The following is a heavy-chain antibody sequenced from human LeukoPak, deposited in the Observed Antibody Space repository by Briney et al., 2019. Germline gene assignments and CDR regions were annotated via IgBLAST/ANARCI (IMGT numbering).Heavy chain of an antibody. V-gene: IGHV3-23*01. D-gene: IGHD2-8*02. J-gene: IGHJ4*02. CDR3: AKPGYCTGGVCSNFDS. CDR1: GFTFSVYA. Sequence: PGGSLRLSCAVSGFTFSVYAMSWVRQAPEKGLEWVSAISGGGAGTFYADSVKGRFTISRDDSKNTLYLQLNSLRGEDTAVYYCAKPGYCTGGVCSNFDSWGQGTLVTVSS. CDR2: ISGGGAGT.